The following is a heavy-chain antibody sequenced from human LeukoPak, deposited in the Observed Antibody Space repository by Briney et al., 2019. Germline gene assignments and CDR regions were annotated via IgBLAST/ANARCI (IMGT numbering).Heavy chain of an antibody. J-gene: IGHJ4*02. V-gene: IGHV1-8*01. D-gene: IGHD3-16*02. CDR1: GYTFTSYD. CDR3: ARDPHYDYVWGSYPSY. Sequence: ASVKVSCKASGYTFTSYDINWVRQATGQGLEWMGWMNPNSGNTGYAQKFQGRVTMTRDTSTSTVYMELSSLRSEDTAVYYCARDPHYDYVWGSYPSYWGQGTLVTVSS. CDR2: MNPNSGNT.